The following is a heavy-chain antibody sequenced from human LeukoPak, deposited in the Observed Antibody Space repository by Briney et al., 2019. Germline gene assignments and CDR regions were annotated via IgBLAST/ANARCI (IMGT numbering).Heavy chain of an antibody. CDR3: AKESRYYYGSGSFSSQFDY. CDR2: ISGSGVST. D-gene: IGHD3-10*01. CDR1: GFTFSGYA. Sequence: GGSLRLSCAASGFTFSGYAMSWVRQPPGKGLEWGSTISGSGVSTYYADSVKGRFTSSRDNSKNTLYLQMNNLRAEDTAVYYCAKESRYYYGSGSFSSQFDYWGQGNLVTVSS. V-gene: IGHV3-23*01. J-gene: IGHJ4*02.